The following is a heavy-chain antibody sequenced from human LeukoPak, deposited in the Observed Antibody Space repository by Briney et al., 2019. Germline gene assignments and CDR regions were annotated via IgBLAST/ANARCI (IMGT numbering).Heavy chain of an antibody. Sequence: PGGSLRLSCAASGFTFSSYAMHWVRQAPGKGLEWVALITYDGSIKYYADSVKGRFTISSDNSKNTVNLQMNSLRAEDTAVYYCALHDYGGKNSFDYWGQGTLVTVSS. CDR3: ALHDYGGKNSFDY. D-gene: IGHD4-23*01. CDR2: ITYDGSIK. V-gene: IGHV3-30*14. CDR1: GFTFSSYA. J-gene: IGHJ4*02.